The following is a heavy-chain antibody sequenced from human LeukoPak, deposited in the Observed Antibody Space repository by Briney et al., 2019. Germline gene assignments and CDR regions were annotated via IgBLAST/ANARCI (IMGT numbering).Heavy chain of an antibody. CDR1: GFTFSSYW. J-gene: IGHJ4*02. V-gene: IGHV3-7*01. D-gene: IGHD3-22*01. CDR3: ARDGWYYDSSGYFDY. Sequence: PGGSLRLSCAASGFTFSSYWMSWVRQAPGKGLEWVANIKQDGSEKYYVDSVKGRFTISRDNAKNSLYLQMNSLRAEDTAVYYCARDGWYYDSSGYFDYWGQGTLVTVSS. CDR2: IKQDGSEK.